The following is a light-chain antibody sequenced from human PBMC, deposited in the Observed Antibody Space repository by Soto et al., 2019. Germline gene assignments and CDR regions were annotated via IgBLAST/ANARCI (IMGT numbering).Light chain of an antibody. J-gene: IGKJ1*01. V-gene: IGKV2-28*01. CDR2: MGS. CDR1: QSLLQSNGYNC. CDR3: MQSLQTPWT. Sequence: DLVMTQSPLSLPVTPGEPASISCRSSQSLLQSNGYNCLDWYLQRPGQSPQLLIYMGSYRASGVPDRFSGSGSGTDFTLKISRVEAEDVGRYYCMQSLQTPWTFGQGTKVEVK.